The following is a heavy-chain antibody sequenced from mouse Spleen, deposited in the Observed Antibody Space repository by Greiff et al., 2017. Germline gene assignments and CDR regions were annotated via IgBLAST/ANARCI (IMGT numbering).Heavy chain of an antibody. D-gene: IGHD2-14*01. CDR1: GYSITSGYY. Sequence: ESGPGLVKPSQSLSLTCSVTGYSITSGYYWNWIRQFPGNKLEWMGYISYDGSNNYNPSLKNRISITRDTSKNQFFLKLNSVTTEDTATYYCARKRGRYPWYFDVWGAGTTVTVSS. J-gene: IGHJ1*01. CDR2: ISYDGSN. V-gene: IGHV3-6*01. CDR3: ARKRGRYPWYFDV.